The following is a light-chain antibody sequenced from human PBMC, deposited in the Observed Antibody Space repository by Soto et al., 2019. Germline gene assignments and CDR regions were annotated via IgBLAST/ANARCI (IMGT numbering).Light chain of an antibody. CDR1: SSNIGAGYD. J-gene: IGLJ2*01. V-gene: IGLV1-40*01. Sequence: QSALTQPPSVSGAPGQRVTISCTGSSSNIGAGYDVYWYQQLPGTAPKLLIYANSNRPSGVPDRVSGSKSGTSASLAITGLQAEDEADYYCQSYDSSLSEVVFGGGTKLTVL. CDR2: ANS. CDR3: QSYDSSLSEVV.